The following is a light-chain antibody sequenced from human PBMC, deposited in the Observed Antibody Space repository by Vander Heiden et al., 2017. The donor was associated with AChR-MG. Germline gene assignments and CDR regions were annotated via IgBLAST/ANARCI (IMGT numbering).Light chain of an antibody. CDR1: SSNNGSNT. J-gene: IGLJ3*02. CDR3: AAWDDSLNGWV. V-gene: IGLV1-44*01. Sequence: QSVLTQPPSASGTPGQRVTISCSGSSSNNGSNTVNWYQQLPGTAPKLHIYSNNQRPSGVPDRFSGSKSGTSASLAISGLQSEDEADYYGAAWDDSLNGWVFGGGTKLTVL. CDR2: SNN.